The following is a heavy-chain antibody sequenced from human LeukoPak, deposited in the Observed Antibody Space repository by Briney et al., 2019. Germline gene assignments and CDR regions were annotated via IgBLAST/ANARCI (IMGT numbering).Heavy chain of an antibody. D-gene: IGHD6-13*01. V-gene: IGHV1-2*02. CDR3: ARGRWAGQQLVPIGWFDP. CDR2: INPNSGGT. J-gene: IGHJ5*02. Sequence: GASVKVSCKTSGYTFTGYYMHWVRQAPGQGLEWMGWINPNSGGTNYAQKFQGRVTMTRDTSISTAYMELSRPRSDDTAIYYCARGRWAGQQLVPIGWFDPWGQGTLVTVSS. CDR1: GYTFTGYY.